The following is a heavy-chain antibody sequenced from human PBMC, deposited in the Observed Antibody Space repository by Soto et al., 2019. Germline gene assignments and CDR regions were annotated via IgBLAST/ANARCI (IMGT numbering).Heavy chain of an antibody. D-gene: IGHD3-22*01. Sequence: SETLSLTCTVSGGSISSYYWSWIRQPPGKGLEWIGYIYYSGSTNYNPSLKSRVTISVDTSKNQFSLKLSSVTAADTAVYYCARGVGYYDSSGYYDLGWFDPWGQGTLVTVSS. CDR1: GGSISSYY. CDR3: ARGVGYYDSSGYYDLGWFDP. CDR2: IYYSGST. J-gene: IGHJ5*02. V-gene: IGHV4-59*01.